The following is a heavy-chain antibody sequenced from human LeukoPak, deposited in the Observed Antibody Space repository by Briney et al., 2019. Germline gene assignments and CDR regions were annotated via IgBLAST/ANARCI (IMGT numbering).Heavy chain of an antibody. CDR3: ASEKWVEPYYFDY. D-gene: IGHD1-14*01. CDR2: IYYSGST. J-gene: IGHJ4*02. CDR1: GGSISSYY. V-gene: IGHV4-59*12. Sequence: SETLSLTCTVSGGSISSYYWSWIRQPPGKGLEWIGYIYYSGSTNYNPSLKSRVTISVDTSKNQFSLKLSSVTAADTAVYYCASEKWVEPYYFDYWGQGTLVTVSS.